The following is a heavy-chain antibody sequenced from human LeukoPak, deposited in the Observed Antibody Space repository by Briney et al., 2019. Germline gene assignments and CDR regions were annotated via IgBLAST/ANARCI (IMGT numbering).Heavy chain of an antibody. D-gene: IGHD1-14*01. V-gene: IGHV1-2*02. CDR1: GYTFTDYY. CDR3: ARIGYNHYFDY. Sequence: GASVKVSCKASGYTFTDYYLHWVRQAPGQGLEWMGWINPNSGGTNYAKTFQGRVTMTRDTSITTAYLELSRLRSDDTAVYYCARIGYNHYFDYWGQGTLVTVSS. CDR2: INPNSGGT. J-gene: IGHJ4*02.